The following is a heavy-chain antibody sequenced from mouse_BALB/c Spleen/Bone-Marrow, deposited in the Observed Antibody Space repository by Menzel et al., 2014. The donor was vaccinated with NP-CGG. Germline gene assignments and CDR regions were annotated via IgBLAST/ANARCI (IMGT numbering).Heavy chain of an antibody. CDR1: GFSLTTYD. V-gene: IGHV2-6*02. D-gene: IGHD2-10*02. J-gene: IGHJ4*01. CDR3: ARNPYGNYAMDY. CDR2: IWSDGNT. Sequence: VQLQQSGPGLVAPSQSLSITCTVSGFSLTTYDVHWVRQPPGKGLEWLVVIWSDGNTTYNSALKSRLNIRKDNSKSQVFLKMNSLQTDDTAIYYCARNPYGNYAMDYWGQGTSVTVSS.